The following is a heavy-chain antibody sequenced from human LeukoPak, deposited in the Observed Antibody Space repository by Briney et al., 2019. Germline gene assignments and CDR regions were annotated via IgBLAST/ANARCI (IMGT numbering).Heavy chain of an antibody. J-gene: IGHJ4*02. D-gene: IGHD6-19*01. V-gene: IGHV3-30*18. CDR3: AKERDSSGWYYFDY. Sequence: GGSLRLSCVASGFTFSSYGMHWVRQAPGKGLEWVAVISYDGSNKYYADSVKGRFTMSRDNSKNTLYLQMNSLRAEDTAVYYCAKERDSSGWYYFDYWGQGNLVTVST. CDR2: ISYDGSNK. CDR1: GFTFSSYG.